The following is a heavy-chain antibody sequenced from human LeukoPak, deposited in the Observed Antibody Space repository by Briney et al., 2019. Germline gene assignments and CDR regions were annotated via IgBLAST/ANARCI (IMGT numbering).Heavy chain of an antibody. J-gene: IGHJ4*02. CDR1: GVSISRYY. D-gene: IGHD4-23*01. CDR3: AGDHQDYGANSALWY. CDR2: IQTSGST. V-gene: IGHV4-4*07. Sequence: SETLSLTCTVSGVSISRYYWSWIRQPAGKGLEWIGRIQTSGSTNYNPSLKSRIIMSVDTSKNQFSLKLTSVTAADTAVYYCAGDHQDYGANSALWYWGQGTLVFVSS.